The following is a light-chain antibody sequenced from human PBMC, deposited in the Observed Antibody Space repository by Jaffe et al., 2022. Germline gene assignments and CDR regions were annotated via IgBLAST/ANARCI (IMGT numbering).Light chain of an antibody. J-gene: IGLJ2*01. CDR1: SSDVGGYNY. V-gene: IGLV2-14*01. CDR2: EVS. Sequence: QSALTQPASVSGSPGQSITISCTGTSSDVGGYNYVSWYQQYPGKAPKLMIYEVSNRPSGVSNRFSGSKSGNTASLTISGLQAEDEADYYCTSYTISTHVVFGGGTKLTVL. CDR3: TSYTISTHVV.